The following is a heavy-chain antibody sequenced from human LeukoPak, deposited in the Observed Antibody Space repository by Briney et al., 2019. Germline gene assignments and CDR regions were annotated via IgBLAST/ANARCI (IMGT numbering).Heavy chain of an antibody. Sequence: GGSLRLSCAASGFTFSGSTIHWVRQASGEGLEWVGRIRSKANNYATAYATSVKGSFTLSRDDSNNTAYLQMNSLKTEDTAVYFCIRGAASGSYYGLDVWGQGATVTVSS. CDR2: IRSKANNYAT. CDR3: IRGAASGSYYGLDV. D-gene: IGHD1-26*01. J-gene: IGHJ6*02. CDR1: GFTFSGST. V-gene: IGHV3-73*01.